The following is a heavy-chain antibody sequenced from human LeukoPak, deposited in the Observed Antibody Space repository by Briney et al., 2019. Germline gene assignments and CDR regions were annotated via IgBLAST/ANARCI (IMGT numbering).Heavy chain of an antibody. J-gene: IGHJ5*02. Sequence: PGGSLRLSCAASGFTFSSYSMNWVRQAPGKGLEWVSSISSSSSYIYYADSVKGRFTISRDNAKNSLYLQMNSLRAEDTAVYYCARDHHPYIAAAEGWFDPWGQGTQVTVSS. D-gene: IGHD6-13*01. CDR1: GFTFSSYS. CDR3: ARDHHPYIAAAEGWFDP. V-gene: IGHV3-21*01. CDR2: ISSSSSYI.